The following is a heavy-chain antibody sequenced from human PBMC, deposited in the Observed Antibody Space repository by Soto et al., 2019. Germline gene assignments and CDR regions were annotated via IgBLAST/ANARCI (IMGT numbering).Heavy chain of an antibody. CDR1: GYSLIDHY. CDR3: ARPPGYINDWYYFDS. Sequence: GASVKVSCKASGYSLIDHYTHWVRQAPGQGLEWMGRISPKSGAINYAQKFQGRVTLTWDTSLNTAYMELSSLRSDDTALYYCARPPGYINDWYYFDSWGQGTLVTVSS. J-gene: IGHJ4*02. D-gene: IGHD3-9*01. V-gene: IGHV1-2*02. CDR2: ISPKSGAI.